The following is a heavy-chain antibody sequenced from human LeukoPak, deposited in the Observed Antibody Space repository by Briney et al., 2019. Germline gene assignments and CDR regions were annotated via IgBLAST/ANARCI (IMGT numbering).Heavy chain of an antibody. D-gene: IGHD5-18*01. V-gene: IGHV4-31*03. CDR3: ARGSNGIQLWFYFDY. J-gene: IGHJ4*02. Sequence: SETLSLTCTVSGGSISSGGYYWSWIRQHPGKGLEWIGYIYYSGSTYYNPSLKSRVTISVDTSKNQFSLKLSSVTAADTAVYYCARGSNGIQLWFYFDYWGQGTLVTVSS. CDR1: GGSISSGGYY. CDR2: IYYSGST.